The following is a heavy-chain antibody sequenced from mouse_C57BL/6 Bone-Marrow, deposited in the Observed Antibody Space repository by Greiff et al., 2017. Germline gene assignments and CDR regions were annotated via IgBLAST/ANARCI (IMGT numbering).Heavy chain of an antibody. D-gene: IGHD1-1*01. CDR1: GYSFTGYF. Sequence: EVQLQQSGPELVKPGDSVKISCKASGYSFTGYFMNWVMQSHGKSLEWIGRINPYNGDTLYTQKFKGKATLTVDKSSSTAHMELRSLTSEDSAVYYCARDGYYGSSKGYFDVWGTGTTVTVSS. J-gene: IGHJ1*03. CDR2: INPYNGDT. V-gene: IGHV1-20*01. CDR3: ARDGYYGSSKGYFDV.